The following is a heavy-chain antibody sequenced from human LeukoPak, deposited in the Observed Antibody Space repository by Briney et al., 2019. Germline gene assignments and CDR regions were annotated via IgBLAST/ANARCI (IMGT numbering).Heavy chain of an antibody. D-gene: IGHD3-3*01. Sequence: ASETLSLTCTVSGGSISSYYWSWLRQPAGKGLEWIGRIYTSGSTNYNPSLKSRVTISVDKSKNQFSLKLSSVTAADTAVYYCAREGPQSWAIFGVVILYYFDYWGQGTLVTVSS. CDR1: GGSISSYY. CDR2: IYTSGST. V-gene: IGHV4-4*07. J-gene: IGHJ4*02. CDR3: AREGPQSWAIFGVVILYYFDY.